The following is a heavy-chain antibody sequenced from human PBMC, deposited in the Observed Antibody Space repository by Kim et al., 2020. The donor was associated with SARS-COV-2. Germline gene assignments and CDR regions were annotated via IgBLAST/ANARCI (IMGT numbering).Heavy chain of an antibody. Sequence: GESLKISCKGSGYSFSTWWIGWVRQMPGKGLEWMGIIYPGDSDTRYSPSFQGQVTILTDTSISTADLQWSTLKAPDTAGYYRARSAFNWVWNKYRYMDVW. D-gene: IGHD7-27*01. V-gene: IGHV5-51*01. CDR1: GYSFSTWW. CDR3: ARSAFNWVWNKYRYMDV. J-gene: IGHJ6*03. CDR2: IYPGDSDT.